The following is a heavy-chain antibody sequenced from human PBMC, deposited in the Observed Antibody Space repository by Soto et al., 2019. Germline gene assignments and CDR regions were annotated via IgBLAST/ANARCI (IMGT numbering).Heavy chain of an antibody. Sequence: LSLTCTLSGGSIISYYWSWIRQPPGKGLEWIGDIYYSGSTNYNPSLKSRVTISVDTSKNQFSLKLSSVTAADTAVYYCERDPYGSGSYDWFDPWGQGTLVTVSS. D-gene: IGHD3-10*01. J-gene: IGHJ5*02. CDR2: IYYSGST. V-gene: IGHV4-59*01. CDR1: GGSIISYY. CDR3: ERDPYGSGSYDWFDP.